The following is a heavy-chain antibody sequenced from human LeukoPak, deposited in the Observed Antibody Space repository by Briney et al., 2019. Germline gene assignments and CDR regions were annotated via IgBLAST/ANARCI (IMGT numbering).Heavy chain of an antibody. Sequence: ASVKVSCKATGFTFTNYDINWVRQATGQGLEWMGWMNPINGNTGYAQKFQGRVTVTRDTSTSTVHMELSGLRSEDTAVYYCARDQEAFDYWGQGTLVTVSS. J-gene: IGHJ4*02. CDR3: ARDQEAFDY. CDR2: MNPINGNT. V-gene: IGHV1-8*01. CDR1: GFTFTNYD.